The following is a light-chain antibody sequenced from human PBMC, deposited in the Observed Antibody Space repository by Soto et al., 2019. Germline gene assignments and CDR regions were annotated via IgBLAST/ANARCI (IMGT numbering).Light chain of an antibody. Sequence: EIGLTQSHGTLSLSPGERATLSCRASQSVSNNYLAWYQQKPGQAPRRLIYGASSRATGIPDRFSGSGSGTDFTLTISRLEPEDFAVYYCQQYGSSPTFGEGTRLEIK. J-gene: IGKJ5*01. CDR3: QQYGSSPT. CDR2: GAS. CDR1: QSVSNNY. V-gene: IGKV3-20*01.